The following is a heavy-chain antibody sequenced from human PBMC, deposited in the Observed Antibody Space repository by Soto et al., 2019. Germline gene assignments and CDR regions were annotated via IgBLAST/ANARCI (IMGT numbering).Heavy chain of an antibody. CDR3: AMLVATPWYYYYYGMDV. Sequence: PSETLSLTFPVSCGSISSYYWSWIRQPPGKGLEWIGYIYYSGSTNYNPSLKSRVTISVDTSKNQFSLKLSSVTAADTAVYYCAMLVATPWYYYYYGMDVWGQGTTVTVYS. CDR1: CGSISSYY. J-gene: IGHJ6*02. D-gene: IGHD5-12*01. CDR2: IYYSGST. V-gene: IGHV4-59*01.